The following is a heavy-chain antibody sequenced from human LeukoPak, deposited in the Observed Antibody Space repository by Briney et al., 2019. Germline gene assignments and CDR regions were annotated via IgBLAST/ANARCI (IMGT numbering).Heavy chain of an antibody. CDR1: GFTFSSYA. CDR2: ISGSGGST. D-gene: IGHD2-2*01. Sequence: GGSLRLSCAASGFTFSSYAMSWVRQAPGKGLEWVSAISGSGGSTYYADSVKGRFTISRDNSKNTLYLQMNSLRAEDTAVYYCAKDLRVVVPAALGRFNVGGYYFDYWGQGTLVTVSS. V-gene: IGHV3-23*01. CDR3: AKDLRVVVPAALGRFNVGGYYFDY. J-gene: IGHJ4*02.